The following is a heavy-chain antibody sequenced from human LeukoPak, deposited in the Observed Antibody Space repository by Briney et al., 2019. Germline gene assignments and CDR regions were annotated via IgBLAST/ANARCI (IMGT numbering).Heavy chain of an antibody. Sequence: PGGSLRLSCAASGFTFSSYSMNWVRQAPGKGLEWVSYISSSSSTIYYADSVKGRFTISRDNAKNSLYLQMNSLRAEDTAVYYCARDRRGYCSSTSCYPDAFDIWGQGTMVTVSS. D-gene: IGHD2-2*01. CDR2: ISSSSSTI. CDR3: ARDRRGYCSSTSCYPDAFDI. CDR1: GFTFSSYS. V-gene: IGHV3-48*04. J-gene: IGHJ3*02.